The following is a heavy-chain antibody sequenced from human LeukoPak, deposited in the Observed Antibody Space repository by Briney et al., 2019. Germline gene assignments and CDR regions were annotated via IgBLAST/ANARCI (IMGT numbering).Heavy chain of an antibody. Sequence: SETLSLTCAVYGGSFSGYYWSWIRQPPGKGLEWIGEINHSGSTNYNPSLKSRVTISVDTSKNQFSLKLSSVTAGDTAVYYCASGDYVWGSYRSNWFDPWGQGTLVTVSS. D-gene: IGHD3-16*02. J-gene: IGHJ5*02. CDR1: GGSFSGYY. V-gene: IGHV4-34*01. CDR2: INHSGST. CDR3: ASGDYVWGSYRSNWFDP.